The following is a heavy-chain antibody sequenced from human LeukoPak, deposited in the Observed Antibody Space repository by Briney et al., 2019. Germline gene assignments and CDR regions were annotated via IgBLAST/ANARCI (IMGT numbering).Heavy chain of an antibody. J-gene: IGHJ4*02. V-gene: IGHV4-34*01. Sequence: SESLSLTCAVYGGSFSGYYWSWIRHPPGKGRGWVGEINHIGSTNYNPSLKSRVTISVDTSKNQFSLKLSSVTAADTAVYYCARATGGYGSGSYFGGYYFDYWGQGTLVTVSS. CDR1: GGSFSGYY. CDR2: INHIGST. D-gene: IGHD3-10*01. CDR3: ARATGGYGSGSYFGGYYFDY.